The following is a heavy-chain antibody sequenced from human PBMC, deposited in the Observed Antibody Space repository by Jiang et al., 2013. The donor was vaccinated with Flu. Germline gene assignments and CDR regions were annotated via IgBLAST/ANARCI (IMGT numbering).Heavy chain of an antibody. V-gene: IGHV3-23*01. Sequence: GGGLVQPGGSLRLSCAASGFTFSSYAMSWVRQAPGKGLEWVSAISGSGGSTYYADSVKGRFTISRDNSKNTLYLQMNSLRAEDTAVYYCASHSEYCSGGSCYNEFAYYFDYWGQGTLVTVSS. CDR2: ISGSGGST. J-gene: IGHJ4*02. D-gene: IGHD2-15*01. CDR3: ASHSEYCSGGSCYNEFAYYFDY. CDR1: GFTFSSYA.